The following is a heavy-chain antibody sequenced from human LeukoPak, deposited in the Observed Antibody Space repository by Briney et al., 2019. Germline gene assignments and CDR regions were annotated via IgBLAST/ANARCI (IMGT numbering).Heavy chain of an antibody. CDR1: GFTFRSYA. CDR3: TKSVRSIWWGGAYYFDY. V-gene: IGHV3-23*01. CDR2: ISGSGDST. J-gene: IGHJ4*02. D-gene: IGHD6-13*01. Sequence: GGSLRLSCAASGFTFRSYAMSWVRQAPGKGLEWVSVISGSGDSTDYADSVKGRFSISRDNSKNTLYLQMNSLRAEDTVVYYCTKSVRSIWWGGAYYFDYWGQGALVTVSS.